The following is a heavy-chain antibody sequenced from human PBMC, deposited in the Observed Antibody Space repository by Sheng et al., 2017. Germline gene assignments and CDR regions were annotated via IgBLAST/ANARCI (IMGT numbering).Heavy chain of an antibody. CDR1: GFSFSSYW. V-gene: IGHV3-7*01. CDR3: ATLESFDV. Sequence: EVQLVESGGGLVQPGGSLRLSCAASGFSFSSYWMSWVRQAPGKGLEWVANIKHDGSEINYVDSVKGRFTISRDSARNSLYLQMNNLRAEDTALYYCATLESFDVWGQGTMVTVSS. CDR2: IKHDGSEI. J-gene: IGHJ3*01.